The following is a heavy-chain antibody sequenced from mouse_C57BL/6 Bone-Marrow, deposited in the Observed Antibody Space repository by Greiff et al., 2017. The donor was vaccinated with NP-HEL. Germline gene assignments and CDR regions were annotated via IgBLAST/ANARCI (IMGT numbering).Heavy chain of an antibody. D-gene: IGHD3-1*01. CDR3: ARGPLGAMDY. V-gene: IGHV5-12*01. CDR2: ISNGGGST. Sequence: EVHLVESGGGLVQPGGSLKLSCAASGFTFSDYYMYWVRQTPEKRLEWVAYISNGGGSTYYPDTVKGRFTISRDNAKNTLYLQMSRLKSEDTAMYYCARGPLGAMDYWGQGTSVTVSS. CDR1: GFTFSDYY. J-gene: IGHJ4*01.